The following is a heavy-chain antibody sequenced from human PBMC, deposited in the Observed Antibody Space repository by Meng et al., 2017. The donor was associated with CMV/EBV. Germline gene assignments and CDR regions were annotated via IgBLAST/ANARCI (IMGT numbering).Heavy chain of an antibody. V-gene: IGHV4-30-4*08. J-gene: IGHJ4*02. CDR1: GGSISSGDYY. CDR3: ARFVGSSWYDY. Sequence: LRLSCTVSGGSISSGDYYWSWIRQPPGKGLEWIGYIYYSGSTYYNPSLKSRVTISVDTSKNQFSLKLSSVTAADTAVYYCARFVGSSWYDYWGQGTLVTVSS. D-gene: IGHD6-13*01. CDR2: IYYSGST.